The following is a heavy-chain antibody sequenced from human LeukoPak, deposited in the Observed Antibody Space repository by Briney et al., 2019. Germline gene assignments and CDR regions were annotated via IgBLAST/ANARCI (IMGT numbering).Heavy chain of an antibody. CDR1: GFTFSSYA. D-gene: IGHD5-18*01. Sequence: PGGSLRLSCAASGFTFSSYAMSWVRQAPGKGLEWVSAISGSGGSTNYANSVKGRFTISRGNAKNSLYLQMNSLRAEDTAVYYCARVGYSYGLFDYWGQGTLVTVSS. J-gene: IGHJ4*02. CDR3: ARVGYSYGLFDY. CDR2: ISGSGGST. V-gene: IGHV3-23*01.